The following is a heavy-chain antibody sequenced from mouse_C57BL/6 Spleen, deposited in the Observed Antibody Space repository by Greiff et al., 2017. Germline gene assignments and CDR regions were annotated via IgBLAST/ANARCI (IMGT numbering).Heavy chain of an antibody. CDR3: ARGGYDEYYFDY. CDR2: IWSGGST. V-gene: IGHV2-2*01. J-gene: IGHJ2*01. CDR1: GFSLTSYG. Sequence: VKLQESGPGLVQPSQCLSITCTVSGFSLTSYGVHWVRQSPGKGLEWLGVIWSGGSTDYNAAFISRLSISKDNSKSQVFFKMNSLQADDTAIYYCARGGYDEYYFDYWGQGTTLTVSS. D-gene: IGHD2-2*01.